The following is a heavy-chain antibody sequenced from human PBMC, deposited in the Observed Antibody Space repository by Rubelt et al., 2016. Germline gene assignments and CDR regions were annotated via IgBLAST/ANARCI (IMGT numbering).Heavy chain of an antibody. Sequence: VQLVESGGGVVQPGRSLRLSCAASGFTLSYYEMSWVRQAPGKGLEWVSAISGSAAGTYYADPVKGRFTISRDNCKNSLYLQMNSLGADDTAVYYCARGDVNWGSVLWGQGTLVTVSS. CDR3: ARGDVNWGSVL. CDR1: GFTLSYYE. V-gene: IGHV3-23*04. CDR2: ISGSAAGT. J-gene: IGHJ4*02. D-gene: IGHD3-16*01.